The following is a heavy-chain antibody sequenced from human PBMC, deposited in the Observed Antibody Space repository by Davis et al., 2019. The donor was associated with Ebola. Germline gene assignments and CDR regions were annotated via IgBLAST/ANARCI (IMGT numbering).Heavy chain of an antibody. CDR1: GYTFTSYD. D-gene: IGHD5-24*01. CDR3: ARPDSGGRDGYNWGFDY. V-gene: IGHV1-8*01. Sequence: ASVKVSCKASGYTFTSYDINWVRQATGQGLEWMGWMNPNSGNTGYAQKFQGRVTMTRNTSISTAYMELSSLRSEDTAVYYCARPDSGGRDGYNWGFDYWGQGTLVTVSS. CDR2: MNPNSGNT. J-gene: IGHJ4*02.